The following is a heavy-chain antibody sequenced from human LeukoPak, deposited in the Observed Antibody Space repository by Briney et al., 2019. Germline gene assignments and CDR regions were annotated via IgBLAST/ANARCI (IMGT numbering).Heavy chain of an antibody. CDR2: IYYSGST. Sequence: SETLSLTCTVSGGSISTYYWSWIRQPPGKGLEWIGYIYYSGSTNYSPSLQSRVSISVDTSRNQFSLRLSSVTAADTAMYYCARSGTKTNGFDYWGQGTLVTVSS. D-gene: IGHD2-8*01. J-gene: IGHJ4*02. CDR3: ARSGTKTNGFDY. V-gene: IGHV4-59*01. CDR1: GGSISTYY.